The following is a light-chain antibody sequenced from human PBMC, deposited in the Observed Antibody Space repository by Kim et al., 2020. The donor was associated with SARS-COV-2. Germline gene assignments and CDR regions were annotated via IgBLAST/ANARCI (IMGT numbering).Light chain of an antibody. CDR2: DAS. J-gene: IGKJ2*01. Sequence: EIVLTQSPATLSLSPGERATLSCRASQSVSSYLAWYQQKPGQAPRLLIYDASNRATGIPARFSGSGSGTDFTLTVSSLQSEDFAIYYCHQYNDWPPWDTFRQGTNLE. CDR1: QSVSSY. V-gene: IGKV3-11*01. CDR3: HQYNDWPPWDT.